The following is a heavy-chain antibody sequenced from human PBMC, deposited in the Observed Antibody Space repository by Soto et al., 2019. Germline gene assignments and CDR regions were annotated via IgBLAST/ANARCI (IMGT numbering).Heavy chain of an antibody. V-gene: IGHV3-20*04. J-gene: IGHJ3*02. CDR3: ARDGGVAVAVDAFDI. Sequence: EEQLVESGGGVVRPGGSLTLSCAASGFRFDDFGMSWVRQAPGKGLEWVSGITWNGVTTGYVKSVKGRFTISRDNAKNSLYLQMGSLRAEDTAIYYCARDGGVAVAVDAFDIWGKGTMVSVSS. CDR2: ITWNGVTT. CDR1: GFRFDDFG. D-gene: IGHD6-19*01.